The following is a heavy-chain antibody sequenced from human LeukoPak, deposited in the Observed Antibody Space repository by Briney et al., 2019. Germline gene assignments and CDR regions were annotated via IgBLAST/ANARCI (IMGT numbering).Heavy chain of an antibody. CDR1: GGSFSGYY. CDR3: ARRYYDSSGYYSSGYFDY. CDR2: INHSGST. V-gene: IGHV4-34*01. D-gene: IGHD3-22*01. J-gene: IGHJ4*02. Sequence: ASETLSLTCAVYGGSFSGYYWSWIRQPPGKGLEWIGEINHSGSTNYNPSLKSRVTISVDTSKNQFSLKLSSVTAADTAVYYCARRYYDSSGYYSSGYFDYWGQGTLVTVSS.